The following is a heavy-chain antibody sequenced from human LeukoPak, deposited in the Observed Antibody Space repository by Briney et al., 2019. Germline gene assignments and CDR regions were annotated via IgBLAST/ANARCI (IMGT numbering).Heavy chain of an antibody. CDR2: IDPSDSYT. CDR1: GYSFTSYW. Sequence: GESLKISCKGSGYSFTSYWISWVRLMPGKGLEWMGRIDPSDSYTNYSPSFQGHVTISADKSISTAYLQWSSLKASDTAMYYCARHRYSSSQDAFDIWGQGTMVTVSS. CDR3: ARHRYSSSQDAFDI. V-gene: IGHV5-10-1*01. D-gene: IGHD6-13*01. J-gene: IGHJ3*02.